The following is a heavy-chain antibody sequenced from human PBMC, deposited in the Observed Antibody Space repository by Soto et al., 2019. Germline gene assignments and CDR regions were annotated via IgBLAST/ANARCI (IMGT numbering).Heavy chain of an antibody. V-gene: IGHV3-74*01. J-gene: IGHJ4*02. CDR1: GFPLSNYW. CDR3: TRVVDGSAGEFDY. CDR2: IGSDGGGT. D-gene: IGHD3-10*01. Sequence: GGSLRLSCAASGFPLSNYWMHWVRQAPGEGLVWVSRIGSDGGGTTYADSVKGRFTISRDNAKNTLYLQMNSLRAEDTAVYYCTRVVDGSAGEFDYWGQGTLVTVSS.